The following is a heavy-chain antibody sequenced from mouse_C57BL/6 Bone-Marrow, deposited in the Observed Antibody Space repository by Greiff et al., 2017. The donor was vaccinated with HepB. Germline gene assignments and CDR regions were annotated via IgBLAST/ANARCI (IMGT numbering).Heavy chain of an antibody. J-gene: IGHJ2*01. CDR1: GFTFSSYA. Sequence: EVQGVESGGGLVKPGGSLKLSCAASGFTFSSYAMSWVRQTPEKRLEWVATISDGGSYTYYPDNVKGRFTISRDNAKNNLYLQMSHLKSEDTAMYYCARDRPRRGYFDYWGQGTTLTVSS. CDR3: ARDRPRRGYFDY. D-gene: IGHD3-3*01. CDR2: ISDGGSYT. V-gene: IGHV5-4*01.